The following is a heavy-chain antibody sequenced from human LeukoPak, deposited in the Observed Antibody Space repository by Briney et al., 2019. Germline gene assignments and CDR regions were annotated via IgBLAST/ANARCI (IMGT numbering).Heavy chain of an antibody. CDR3: AKVAPAAAVLVIDYYYYYMDV. D-gene: IGHD6-13*01. J-gene: IGHJ6*03. CDR2: ISTTGVVL. Sequence: GGSLRLSCAASGFTLSDHYMSWIRQSPGKGLEWVSYISTTGVVLYYADSVKGRFTISRDNSKNTLYLQMNSLRAEDTAVYYCAKVAPAAAVLVIDYYYYYMDVWGKGTTVTVSS. V-gene: IGHV3-11*04. CDR1: GFTLSDHY.